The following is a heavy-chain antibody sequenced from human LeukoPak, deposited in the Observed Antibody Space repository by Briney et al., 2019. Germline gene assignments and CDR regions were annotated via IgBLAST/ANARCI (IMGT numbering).Heavy chain of an antibody. D-gene: IGHD2-15*01. CDR1: GFTFSSYS. V-gene: IGHV3-21*01. CDR3: ARDLTKYGGNSGY. CDR2: ISSSSSYI. Sequence: GGSLRLSCAASGFTFSSYSMNWVRQAPGKGLEWVSSISSSSSYIYYADSVKGRFTISRDNAKNSLYLQMNSLRAEDTAVYYCARDLTKYGGNSGYWGQGTLVTVSS. J-gene: IGHJ4*02.